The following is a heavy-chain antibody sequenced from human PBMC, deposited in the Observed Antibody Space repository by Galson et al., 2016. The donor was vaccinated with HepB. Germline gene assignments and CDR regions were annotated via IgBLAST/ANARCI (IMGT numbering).Heavy chain of an antibody. D-gene: IGHD1-7*01. V-gene: IGHV3-48*02. CDR2: ISSSSDSI. CDR3: ARDLVLGTTYHYNYYGMDV. CDR1: GFSFNYYT. J-gene: IGHJ6*02. Sequence: SLRLSCAASGFSFNYYTMNWVRQAPGKGLEWISYISSSSDSIYYADTVKGRFTISRDNAKNSLYLQMNTLRDEDTAVYYCARDLVLGTTYHYNYYGMDVWGQGTTVTVSS.